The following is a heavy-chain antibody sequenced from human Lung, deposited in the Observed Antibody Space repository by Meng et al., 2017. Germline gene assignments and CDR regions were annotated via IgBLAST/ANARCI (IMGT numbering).Heavy chain of an antibody. CDR2: ISESGNYR. Sequence: EVQLVESVGGLVKPGGSLRLSCAASGFTLSDYSMNWVRRAPGKGREWVSSISESGNYRYYADSVKGRFTVTRDNAKNSLYLQMNSLRAEDTAVYYCARGDGSGSLFENWGQGTLVTVSS. CDR3: ARGDGSGSLFEN. CDR1: GFTLSDYS. V-gene: IGHV3-21*01. D-gene: IGHD3-10*01. J-gene: IGHJ4*02.